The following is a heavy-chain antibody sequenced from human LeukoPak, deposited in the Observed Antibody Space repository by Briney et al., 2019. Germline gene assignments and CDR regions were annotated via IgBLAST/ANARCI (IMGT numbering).Heavy chain of an antibody. D-gene: IGHD3-22*01. CDR2: IYYSGST. J-gene: IGHJ2*01. CDR1: GGSISSYY. CDR3: ARTPVIVVVGVLDWYFDL. V-gene: IGHV4-59*01. Sequence: PSETLSLTCTVSGGSISSYYWSWIRQPPGKGLEWIGYIYYSGSTNYNPSLKSRVTISVDTSKNQFSLKLSSVTAADTAVYYCARTPVIVVVGVLDWYFDLWGRGTLVTVSS.